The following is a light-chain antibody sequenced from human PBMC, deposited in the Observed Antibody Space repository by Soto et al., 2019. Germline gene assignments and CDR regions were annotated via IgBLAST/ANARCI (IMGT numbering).Light chain of an antibody. V-gene: IGLV1-47*01. CDR1: SSNIGSNF. J-gene: IGLJ3*02. CDR3: AAWDNSLRWV. Sequence: QSVLSQPPSASGAPGQRVTISCSGSSSNIGSNFVYWYQQLPGTAPKLLIYRTDQRPSGVPDRFSGSKPGASASLVISGLRSEDEADYYCAAWDNSLRWVFGGGTTLTVL. CDR2: RTD.